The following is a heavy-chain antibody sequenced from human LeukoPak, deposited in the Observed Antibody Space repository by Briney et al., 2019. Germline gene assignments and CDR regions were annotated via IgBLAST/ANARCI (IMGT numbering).Heavy chain of an antibody. V-gene: IGHV4-59*01. Sequence: SEXXXXXCTXSGGSIRSYYXNWIRQPPGKGLEWIGYIYYSGRTHYNPSLKSRVTISVDTSKNQFSLKLSAVTAADTAMYYCARDKVPGDHWGQGTLVTVSS. J-gene: IGHJ4*02. CDR1: GGSIRSYY. CDR3: ARDKVPGDH. CDR2: IYYSGRT.